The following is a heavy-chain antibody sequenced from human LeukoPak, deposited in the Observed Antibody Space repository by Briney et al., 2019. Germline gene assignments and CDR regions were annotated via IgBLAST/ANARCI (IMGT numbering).Heavy chain of an antibody. Sequence: GASVKVSCKASGYTFNTYVINWVRQAPGQGLEWMGCINPNSGGTNCAQKFQGRVTMTRDTSISTAYMELSRLRSDDTAIYYCARSSGWKYNIDYWGQGTLVTVSS. CDR1: GYTFNTYV. D-gene: IGHD6-19*01. V-gene: IGHV1-2*02. CDR2: INPNSGGT. J-gene: IGHJ4*02. CDR3: ARSSGWKYNIDY.